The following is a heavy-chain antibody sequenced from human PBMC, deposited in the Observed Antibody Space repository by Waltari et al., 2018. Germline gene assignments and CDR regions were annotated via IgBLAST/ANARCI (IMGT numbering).Heavy chain of an antibody. D-gene: IGHD2-15*01. CDR1: EFILSNYG. J-gene: IGHJ4*02. V-gene: IGHV3-30*02. CDR2: LNYDESLS. Sequence: QVHLVESGGGVVQPGGSLRLSCKASEFILSNYGLPWVRQAPGKGLEWVAYLNYDESLSLYAGSGKGRFTISRDRSKNTLYLVMNNLRAEDTAMYYCANNPYCAGGSCLREWDYWGQGTLVSVSS. CDR3: ANNPYCAGGSCLREWDY.